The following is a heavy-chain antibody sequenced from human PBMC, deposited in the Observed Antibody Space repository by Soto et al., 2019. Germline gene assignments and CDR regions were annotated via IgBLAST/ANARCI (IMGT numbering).Heavy chain of an antibody. V-gene: IGHV3-53*04. D-gene: IGHD3-3*01. CDR3: ARGAVDFWSGDYYYYYMDV. CDR2: IYSGGST. CDR1: GFTVSSNY. J-gene: IGHJ6*03. Sequence: EVQLVESGGGLVQPGGSLRLSCAASGFTVSSNYMSWVRQAPGKGLEWVSVIYSGGSTYYADSVKGRFTISRHNSKNTLYLQMNSLRAEDTAVYYCARGAVDFWSGDYYYYYMDVWGKGTTVTVSS.